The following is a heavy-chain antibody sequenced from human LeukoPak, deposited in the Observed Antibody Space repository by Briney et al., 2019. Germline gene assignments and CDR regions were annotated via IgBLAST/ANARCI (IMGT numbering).Heavy chain of an antibody. CDR3: ARNVYNFDY. D-gene: IGHD3-10*02. V-gene: IGHV3-30*03. CDR1: GFTFSSYG. CDR2: ISYHGSNK. Sequence: PGGSLRLSCAASGFTFSSYGMHWVRQAPGKGLERVAVISYHGSNKYYADSVKGRFTISRDNSKKMLYLQLNTLRAEDTAVYYCARNVYNFDYWGQGTLVTVSS. J-gene: IGHJ4*02.